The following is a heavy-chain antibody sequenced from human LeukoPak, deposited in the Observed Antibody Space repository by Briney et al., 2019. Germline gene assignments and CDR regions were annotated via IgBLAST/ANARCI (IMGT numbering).Heavy chain of an antibody. CDR1: GFTFSSYG. J-gene: IGHJ4*02. V-gene: IGHV3-30*18. Sequence: GGSLRLSCAASGFTFSSYGMHWVRQAPGKGLEWVAVISYDGSNKFYADSVKGRFTISRDNSKNTLSLQMNSLRGEDTAVYYCAKDPFDYLGQGTLVTVSS. CDR3: AKDPFDY. CDR2: ISYDGSNK.